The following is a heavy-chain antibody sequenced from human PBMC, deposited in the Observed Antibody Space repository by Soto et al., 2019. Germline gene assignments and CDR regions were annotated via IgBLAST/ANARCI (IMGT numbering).Heavy chain of an antibody. D-gene: IGHD5-12*01. V-gene: IGHV4-59*08. CDR1: GGSISSYY. CDR2: IYYSGST. CDR3: ARHKSGYSKYYYYMDV. Sequence: SETLSLTCTVSGGSISSYYWSWIRQPPGKGLEWIGYIYYSGSTNYNPSLKSRVTISVDTSKNQFSLKLSSVTAADTAVYYCARHKSGYSKYYYYMDVWGKGITVTVSS. J-gene: IGHJ6*03.